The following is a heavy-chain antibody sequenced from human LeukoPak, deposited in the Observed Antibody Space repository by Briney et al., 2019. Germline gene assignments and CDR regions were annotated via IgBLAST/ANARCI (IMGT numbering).Heavy chain of an antibody. J-gene: IGHJ4*02. D-gene: IGHD6-13*01. CDR3: ARRSQTAAGRGIDY. Sequence: KSSETLSLTCTVTGGSISNYHWSWIRQPPGKGLEWIGSIYYSGSTYYNPSLKSRVTISVDTSKNQFSLKLSSMTAADTAVFYCARRSQTAAGRGIDYWGQGTLVTVSS. CDR2: IYYSGST. V-gene: IGHV4-59*05. CDR1: GGSISNYH.